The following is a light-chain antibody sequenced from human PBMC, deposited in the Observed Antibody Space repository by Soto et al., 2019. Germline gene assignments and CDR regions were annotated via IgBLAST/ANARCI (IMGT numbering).Light chain of an antibody. CDR3: QQYGSSSFA. CDR1: QSISGTY. J-gene: IGKJ3*01. CDR2: GAS. Sequence: EFVLTQSPGTLSLSPGERATLSCRARQSISGTYVAWYQKKPGQAPRLLLYGASSRATGIPDRFSGSGYGTDFTLPISRLAPGDSAVYYCQQYGSSSFAFGPGTKVEIK. V-gene: IGKV3-20*01.